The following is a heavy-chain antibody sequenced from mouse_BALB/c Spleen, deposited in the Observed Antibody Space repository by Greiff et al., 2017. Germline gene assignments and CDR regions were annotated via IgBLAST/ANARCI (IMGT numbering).Heavy chain of an antibody. J-gene: IGHJ4*01. CDR2: INPSNGGT. V-gene: IGHV1S81*02. CDR3: TIPLWLRRSYAMDY. CDR1: GYTFTSYY. D-gene: IGHD2-2*01. Sequence: VKLMESGAELVKPGASVKLSCKASGYTFTSYYMYWVKQRPGQGLEWIGEINPSNGGTNFNEKFKSKATLTVDKSSSTAYMQLSSLTSEDSAVYYCTIPLWLRRSYAMDYWGQGTSVTVSS.